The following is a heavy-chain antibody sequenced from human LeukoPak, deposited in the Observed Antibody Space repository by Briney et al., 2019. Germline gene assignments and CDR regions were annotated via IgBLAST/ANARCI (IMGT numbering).Heavy chain of an antibody. D-gene: IGHD3-10*01. CDR3: ARGLLWLF. J-gene: IGHJ4*02. Sequence: PGGSLRLSCAASGFTFSSYAMHWVRQAPGKGLEYVSAISNNGGSTYYANSVKGRFTISRDNSKNTLYLQMGSLRVEDTAVYYCARGLLWLFGGQGTLVTVSS. V-gene: IGHV3-64*01. CDR1: GFTFSSYA. CDR2: ISNNGGST.